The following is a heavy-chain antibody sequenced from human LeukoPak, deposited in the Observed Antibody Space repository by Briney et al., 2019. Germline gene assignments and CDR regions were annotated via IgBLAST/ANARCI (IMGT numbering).Heavy chain of an antibody. Sequence: ASVKVSCKASGYTFTSYYMHWVRQAPGQGLEWMGIINPSGGSTSYARKFQGRVTMTRDTSTSTVYMELSSLRSEDTAVYYCARDKRINYDILTGYYWYYYYYGMDVWGKGTTVTVSS. CDR1: GYTFTSYY. CDR3: ARDKRINYDILTGYYWYYYYYGMDV. D-gene: IGHD3-9*01. CDR2: INPSGGST. J-gene: IGHJ6*04. V-gene: IGHV1-46*01.